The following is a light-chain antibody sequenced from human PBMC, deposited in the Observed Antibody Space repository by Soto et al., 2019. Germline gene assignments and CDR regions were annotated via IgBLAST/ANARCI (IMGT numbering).Light chain of an antibody. V-gene: IGLV1-40*01. CDR2: GNS. CDR1: SSNIGAGYD. J-gene: IGLJ2*01. CDR3: QSYDSSLSAL. Sequence: QSVLTQPPSVSGXPGQRVTISCTGSSSNIGAGYDVHWYQQLPGTAPKLLIYGNSNRPSGVPDRFSGSKSGTSASLAITGLQAEDEADYYCQSYDSSLSALFGGGTKVTVL.